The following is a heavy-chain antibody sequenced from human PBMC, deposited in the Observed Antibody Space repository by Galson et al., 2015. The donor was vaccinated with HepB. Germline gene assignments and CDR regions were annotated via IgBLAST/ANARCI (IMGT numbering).Heavy chain of an antibody. Sequence: CAISGDSVSSNSAAWNWIRQSPSRGLEWLGRTYYRSKWYNEYAVSVRSRITINSDTSKNQFTLQLNSVTPEDTAIYYCTRGGQLARPGFGYWGLGTLVTVSS. CDR2: TYYRSKWYN. CDR3: TRGGQLARPGFGY. CDR1: GDSVSSNSAA. D-gene: IGHD6-6*01. V-gene: IGHV6-1*01. J-gene: IGHJ4*02.